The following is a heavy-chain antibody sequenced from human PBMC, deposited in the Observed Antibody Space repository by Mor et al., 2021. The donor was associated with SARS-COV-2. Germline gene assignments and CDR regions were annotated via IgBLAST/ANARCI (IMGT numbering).Heavy chain of an antibody. CDR3: AGVLEEDESCSSSSCYAFDP. Sequence: GLEWIGYISSRGNTYYNPSLRSRVTIPIDKSRNQFSLRLRSVTAADTAVYYCAGVLEEDESCSSSSCYAFDP. CDR2: ISSRGNT. D-gene: IGHD2-2*01. J-gene: IGHJ5*02. V-gene: IGHV4-31*02.